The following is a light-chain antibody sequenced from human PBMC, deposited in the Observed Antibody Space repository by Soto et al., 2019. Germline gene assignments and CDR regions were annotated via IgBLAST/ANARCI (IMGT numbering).Light chain of an antibody. V-gene: IGKV3-20*01. CDR3: QQYGSSPT. CDR2: GAS. CDR1: QSVSSSY. J-gene: IGKJ4*01. Sequence: EIVLTQSPGTLSLSPGERATLSCRASQSVSSSYLAWYQQKPGQAPRLLIYGASSRATGIPDRFSGSGSGTDFTLTISRLEPEDFAVYYCQQYGSSPTFGGGNKVGIK.